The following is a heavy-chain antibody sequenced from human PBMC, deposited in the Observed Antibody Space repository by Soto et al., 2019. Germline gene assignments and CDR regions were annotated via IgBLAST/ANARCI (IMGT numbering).Heavy chain of an antibody. CDR1: GFTFSSYS. CDR3: ARAPYSSSSYNWFDP. Sequence: GGSLRLSCAASGFTFSSYSMNWVRQAPGKGLEWVSYISSSSSTIYYADSVKGRFTISRDNAKNSLYLQMNSLRDEDTAVYYCARAPYSSSSYNWFDPWGQGTLVTVSS. D-gene: IGHD6-6*01. CDR2: ISSSSSTI. J-gene: IGHJ5*02. V-gene: IGHV3-48*02.